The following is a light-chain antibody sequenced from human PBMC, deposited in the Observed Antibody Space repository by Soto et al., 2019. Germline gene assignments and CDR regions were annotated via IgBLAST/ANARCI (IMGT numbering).Light chain of an antibody. CDR3: HQSYSMPNT. CDR1: QTINSY. CDR2: AAS. J-gene: IGKJ2*01. V-gene: IGKV1-39*01. Sequence: DIQMTQSPSSLSASVGDSVTITCRASQTINSYLNWYQQKPGRAPKLLIYAASSLQGGVPSRFNGSGSGTDFTLTISSLQPEDFATYYCHQSYSMPNTFGQGTKLEIK.